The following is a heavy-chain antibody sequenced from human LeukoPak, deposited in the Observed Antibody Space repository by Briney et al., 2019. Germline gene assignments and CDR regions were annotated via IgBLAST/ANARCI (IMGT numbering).Heavy chain of an antibody. Sequence: PGGSLRLSCAASGFTFSSYAMSWVRQAPGKGLEWVAFIRYDGSNKYYADSVKGRFTISRDNSKNTLYLQMNSLRAEDTAVYYCAKDSVPAAISLTWFDPWGQGTLVTVSS. D-gene: IGHD2-2*02. V-gene: IGHV3-30*02. CDR2: IRYDGSNK. CDR1: GFTFSSYA. J-gene: IGHJ5*02. CDR3: AKDSVPAAISLTWFDP.